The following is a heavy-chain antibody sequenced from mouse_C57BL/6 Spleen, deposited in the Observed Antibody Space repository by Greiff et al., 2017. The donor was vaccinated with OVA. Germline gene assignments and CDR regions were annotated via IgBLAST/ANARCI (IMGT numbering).Heavy chain of an antibody. CDR2: ISSGSSTI. CDR3: ARRKLTGWFAY. J-gene: IGHJ3*01. Sequence: EVQLQESGGGLVKPGGSLKLSCAASGFTFSDYGMHWVRQAPEKGLEWVAYISSGSSTIYYADTVKGRFTISRDNAKNTLFLQMTSLRSEDTAMCYCARRKLTGWFAYWGQGTLVTVSA. CDR1: GFTFSDYG. V-gene: IGHV5-17*01.